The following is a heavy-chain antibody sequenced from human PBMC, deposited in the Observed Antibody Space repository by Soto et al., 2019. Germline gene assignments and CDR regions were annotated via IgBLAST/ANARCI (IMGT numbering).Heavy chain of an antibody. CDR3: ARGVVVVAATREPDAFDI. CDR2: IWYDGSNK. D-gene: IGHD2-15*01. J-gene: IGHJ3*02. Sequence: GGSLRLSCAASGFTFSSYGMHWVRQAPGKGLEWVAVIWYDGSNKYYADSVKGRFTISRDNSKNTLYLQMNSLRAEDTAVYYCARGVVVVAATREPDAFDISGQGTMVTVSS. CDR1: GFTFSSYG. V-gene: IGHV3-33*01.